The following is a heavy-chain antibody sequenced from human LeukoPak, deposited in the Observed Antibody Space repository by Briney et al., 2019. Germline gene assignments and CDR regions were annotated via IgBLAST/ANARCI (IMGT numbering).Heavy chain of an antibody. D-gene: IGHD2-15*01. CDR2: ISAYNGNT. J-gene: IGHJ5*02. CDR1: GYTFTSYG. CDR3: ARDRGRDCSGGRCYSEWFDP. Sequence: ASVTVSCKASGYTFTSYGISWVRQAPGQGLEWMGWISAYNGNTNYEQKLQGRVTMTIDTSTSTAYMELRSLKSDDTAVYYCARDRGRDCSGGRCYSEWFDPWGQGTLVTVSS. V-gene: IGHV1-18*04.